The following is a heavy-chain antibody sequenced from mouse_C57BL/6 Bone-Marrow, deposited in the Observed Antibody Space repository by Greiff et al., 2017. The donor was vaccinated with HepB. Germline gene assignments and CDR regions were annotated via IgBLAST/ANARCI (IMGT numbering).Heavy chain of an antibody. Sequence: QVQLQQSGAELVRPGASVKLSCKASGYTFTDYYINWVKQRPGQGLEWIARIYPGSGNTYYNEKFKGKATLTAEKSSSTAYMQLSSLTSEDSAVYFCARSVYYYGSSYEGYFDYWGQGTTLTVSS. CDR2: IYPGSGNT. J-gene: IGHJ2*01. CDR3: ARSVYYYGSSYEGYFDY. CDR1: GYTFTDYY. V-gene: IGHV1-76*01. D-gene: IGHD1-1*01.